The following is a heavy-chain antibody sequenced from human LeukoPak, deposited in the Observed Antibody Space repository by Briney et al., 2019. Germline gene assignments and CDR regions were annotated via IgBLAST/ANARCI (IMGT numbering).Heavy chain of an antibody. J-gene: IGHJ6*03. CDR2: ISSISNHI. CDR3: ARGIEDYYYYMDV. CDR1: GFTFSRYS. V-gene: IGHV3-21*01. Sequence: PGGPLRLSCAASGFTFSRYSMNWVRQAPGKGLEWVSTISSISNHIYYADSVKGRFTISRDNAKNSLYLQMNSLRAEDTAVYFCARGIEDYYYYMDVWGKGTTVTVSS.